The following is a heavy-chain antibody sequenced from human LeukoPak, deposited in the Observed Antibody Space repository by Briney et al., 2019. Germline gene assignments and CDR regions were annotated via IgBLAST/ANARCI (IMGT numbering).Heavy chain of an antibody. J-gene: IGHJ4*02. CDR3: ARGGYSGTYYFDY. D-gene: IGHD1-26*01. CDR1: GFTFSTYG. V-gene: IGHV3-33*01. CDR2: VWYDGSNI. Sequence: GGSLRLSCAASGFTFSTYGMHWVRQAPGKGLEWVAVVWYDGSNIHYVGSVKGRFTISRDNSKSTLYLQMNSLTAEDTAVYYCARGGYSGTYYFDYWGQGTLVTVSS.